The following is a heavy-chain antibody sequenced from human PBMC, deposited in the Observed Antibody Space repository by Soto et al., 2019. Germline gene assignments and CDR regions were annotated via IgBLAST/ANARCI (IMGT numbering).Heavy chain of an antibody. CDR2: ISSSSSYI. J-gene: IGHJ3*02. D-gene: IGHD5-12*01. V-gene: IGHV3-21*01. CDR1: GFTFSSYS. CDR3: AREHNSGYDPYDGFDI. Sequence: EVQLVESGGGLVKPGGSLRLSCAASGFTFSSYSMNWVRQAPGKGLEWVSSISSSSSYIYYADSVKGRFTISRDNAKNSLYLQMNSLRAEDTAVYYCAREHNSGYDPYDGFDIWGQGKMVTVSS.